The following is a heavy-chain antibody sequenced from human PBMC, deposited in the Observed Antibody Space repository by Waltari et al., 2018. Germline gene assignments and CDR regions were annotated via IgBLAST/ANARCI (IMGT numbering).Heavy chain of an antibody. Sequence: QVQLQESGPGLVKPSQTLSLTCTVSGGSISSGSYYWSWIRQPAGKGLEWIGRIYTSGSTNYNPSLKSRVTISVDTSKNQFSLKLSSVTAADTAVYYCARSHAAGTDGFDYWGQGTLVTVSS. J-gene: IGHJ4*02. CDR2: IYTSGST. V-gene: IGHV4-61*02. CDR3: ARSHAAGTDGFDY. D-gene: IGHD6-13*01. CDR1: GGSISSGSYY.